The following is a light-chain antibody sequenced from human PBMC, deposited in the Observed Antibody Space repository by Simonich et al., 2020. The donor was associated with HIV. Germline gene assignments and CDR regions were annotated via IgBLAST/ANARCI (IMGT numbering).Light chain of an antibody. J-gene: IGKJ4*01. CDR2: TAS. CDR3: QQANSFPLT. Sequence: DIQMTQSPSSLPESLGDRVTITCRASQSIRSYLNWYQQKPGEAPKLLIYTASSLKSGVPSRFSGSGSGTDFTLTISSLQPEDFATYYCQQANSFPLTFGGGTKVEIK. CDR1: QSIRSY. V-gene: IGKV1-12*01.